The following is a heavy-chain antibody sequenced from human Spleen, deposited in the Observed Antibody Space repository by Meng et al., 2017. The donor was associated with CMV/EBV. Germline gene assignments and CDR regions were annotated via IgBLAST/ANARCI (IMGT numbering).Heavy chain of an antibody. V-gene: IGHV4-34*01. CDR2: INHSGRT. Sequence: VKVQHVGAGLLKSSATPSLPCVVYGGYFSGYYWTWVRQPPGKGLEWIGEINHSGRTNYNPSLKSRVTISVDTSKNQFSLKLTSVTAADTAIYYCARSRDWSGYSPLDYWGQETLVTVSS. D-gene: IGHD3-3*01. CDR1: GGYFSGYY. CDR3: ARSRDWSGYSPLDY. J-gene: IGHJ4*02.